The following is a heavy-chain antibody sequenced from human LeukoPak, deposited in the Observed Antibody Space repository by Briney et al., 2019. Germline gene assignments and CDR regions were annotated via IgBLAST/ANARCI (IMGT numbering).Heavy chain of an antibody. CDR3: ADYRKPQGLDY. D-gene: IGHD1-14*01. CDR1: EFPFSIYA. J-gene: IGHJ4*02. Sequence: GGSLRLSCEVSEFPFSIYAMAWVRQAPGQGLEWVSAIDASGSDTYYTDSVKGRFTISRDNSKNKVYLQMNSLRVEDTAVYYCADYRKPQGLDYWGQGTLVTVSS. V-gene: IGHV3-23*01. CDR2: IDASGSDT.